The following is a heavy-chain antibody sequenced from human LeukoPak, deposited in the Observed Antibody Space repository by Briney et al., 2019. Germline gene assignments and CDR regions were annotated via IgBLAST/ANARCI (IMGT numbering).Heavy chain of an antibody. V-gene: IGHV4-61*01. D-gene: IGHD4-23*01. CDR1: GGSVSSGSYF. J-gene: IGHJ4*02. CDR2: IYYSGST. Sequence: SENLSLTCTVSGGSVSSGSYFWNWIRQPPGKGLEWIGYIYYSGSTNYNPSLKSRVIISVDTSKNQFSLKLSSVTAADTAVYYCARSSGNPNFDYWGQGTLVTVSS. CDR3: ARSSGNPNFDY.